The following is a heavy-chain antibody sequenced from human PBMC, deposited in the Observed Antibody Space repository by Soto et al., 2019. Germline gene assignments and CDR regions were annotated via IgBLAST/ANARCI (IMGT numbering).Heavy chain of an antibody. CDR3: AEGEEWEPLD. D-gene: IGHD1-26*01. CDR2: ISYDGSNK. CDR1: GFTFSSYG. J-gene: IGHJ4*02. V-gene: IGHV3-30*18. Sequence: QVQLVESGGGVVQPGRSLRLSCAASGFTFSSYGMHWVRQAPGKGLEWVAVISYDGSNKYYADSVKGRFTISRDNSKNTLDLQMNSLRAEDRAVYYCAEGEEWEPLDWGQGSLVTVSS.